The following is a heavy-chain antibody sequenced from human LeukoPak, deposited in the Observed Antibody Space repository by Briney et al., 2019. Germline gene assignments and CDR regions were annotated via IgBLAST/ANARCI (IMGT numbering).Heavy chain of an antibody. CDR2: IYTSGST. Sequence: PSETLSLTCTVSGGSISSGSYYWSWIRQPAGKGLEWIGRIYTSGSTNYNPSLKSRVTISVDTSKNQFSLKLSSVTAADTAVYYCARPMAGVFDYWGQGTLVTVSS. J-gene: IGHJ4*02. D-gene: IGHD6-19*01. V-gene: IGHV4-61*02. CDR1: GGSISSGSYY. CDR3: ARPMAGVFDY.